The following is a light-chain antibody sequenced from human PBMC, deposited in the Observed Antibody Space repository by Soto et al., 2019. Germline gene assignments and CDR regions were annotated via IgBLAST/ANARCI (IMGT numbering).Light chain of an antibody. Sequence: QSVLTQPASVSGSPGQSITISSTGTSSDVVGYNYVSWYQQHPGKAPKLMIYEVSNRPSGVSNRFSGSKSGNTASLTISGLQAEDAADYYCSSYTSSSTVVFGGGTKLTVL. CDR2: EVS. V-gene: IGLV2-14*01. J-gene: IGLJ2*01. CDR3: SSYTSSSTVV. CDR1: SSDVVGYNY.